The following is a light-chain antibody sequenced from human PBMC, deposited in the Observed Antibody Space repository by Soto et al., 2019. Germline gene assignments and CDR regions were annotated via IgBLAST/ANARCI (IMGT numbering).Light chain of an antibody. CDR3: SSYTSSSTLGV. Sequence: QSALTQPASVSGSPGQSVTISCTGTSSDVGGYNHVSWYQHHPGKAPKLMIYDVSNRPSGVANRFSGSKSGNTASLTITGLQAEDEADYYCSSYTSSSTLGVFGTGTKLTVL. J-gene: IGLJ1*01. V-gene: IGLV2-14*03. CDR1: SSDVGGYNH. CDR2: DVS.